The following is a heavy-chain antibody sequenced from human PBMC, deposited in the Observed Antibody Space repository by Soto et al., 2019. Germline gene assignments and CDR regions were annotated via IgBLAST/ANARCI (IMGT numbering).Heavy chain of an antibody. D-gene: IGHD5-12*01. CDR1: GGSISSYY. J-gene: IGHJ4*02. CDR2: IYYSGST. CDR3: ARSKYSGYDYHYFDY. V-gene: IGHV4-59*08. Sequence: SQTLSLTCTVSGGSISSYYWSWIRQPPGKGLEWIGYIYYSGSTNYNPSLKSRFTISVDTSKNQFSLKLSSVTAADTAVYYCARSKYSGYDYHYFDYWGQGTLVTVSS.